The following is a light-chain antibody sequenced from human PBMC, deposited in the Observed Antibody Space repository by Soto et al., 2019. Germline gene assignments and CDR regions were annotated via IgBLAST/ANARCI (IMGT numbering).Light chain of an antibody. CDR3: TSYTSSDTIIYV. CDR2: EVS. CDR1: ISDVGGYNY. J-gene: IGLJ1*01. V-gene: IGLV2-14*01. Sequence: HCVRTQSGCESVSPAKSITISSTVTISDVGGYNYVSWYQQHPGKAPKLLIYEVSHRPSGVSNRFSGSKSGNMASLTISGLQAEDEADYYCTSYTSSDTIIYVFGTGTKVNVL.